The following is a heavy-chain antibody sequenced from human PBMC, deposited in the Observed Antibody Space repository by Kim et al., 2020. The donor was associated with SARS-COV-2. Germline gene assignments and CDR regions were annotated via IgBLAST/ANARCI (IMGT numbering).Heavy chain of an antibody. Sequence: GGSLRLSCAASGFTFSSYGMHWVRQAPGKGLEWVAVISYDGSNKYYADSVKGRFTISRDNSKNTLYLQMNSLRAEDTAVYYCAKDQADSGYYYYYGMDVWGQGPTVTVSS. CDR3: AKDQADSGYYYYYGMDV. V-gene: IGHV3-30*18. D-gene: IGHD1-26*01. CDR2: ISYDGSNK. J-gene: IGHJ6*02. CDR1: GFTFSSYG.